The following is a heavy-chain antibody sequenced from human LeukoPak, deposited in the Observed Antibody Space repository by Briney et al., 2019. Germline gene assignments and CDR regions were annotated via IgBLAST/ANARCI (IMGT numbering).Heavy chain of an antibody. Sequence: KAGGSLRLSCAASGFTFSNAWMSWVRQAPGKGLEWVGRIKSKTDGGTTDCAAPVKGRFTISRDDSKNTLYLQMNSLKTEDTAVYYCTTTHYGDYVLVGFDYWGQGTLVTVSS. J-gene: IGHJ4*02. CDR2: IKSKTDGGTT. CDR1: GFTFSNAW. V-gene: IGHV3-15*01. CDR3: TTTHYGDYVLVGFDY. D-gene: IGHD4-17*01.